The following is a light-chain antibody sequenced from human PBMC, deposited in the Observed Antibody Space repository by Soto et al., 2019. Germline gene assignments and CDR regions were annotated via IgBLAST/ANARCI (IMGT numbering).Light chain of an antibody. J-gene: IGKJ3*01. CDR2: GTS. CDR1: QSVSSSY. V-gene: IGKV3-20*01. CDR3: QQYGNSPLFT. Sequence: EIVLTQSPGTLSLSPGERATLSCRASQSVSSSYLAWYQQKPGQAPRLLIYGTSIRATGIPDRFSGGGSGTDFTLTISRLEPEDFAVYYCQQYGNSPLFTFDPGTKVDIK.